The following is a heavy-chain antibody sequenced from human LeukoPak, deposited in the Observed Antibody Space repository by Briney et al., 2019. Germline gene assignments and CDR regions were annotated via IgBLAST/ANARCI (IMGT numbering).Heavy chain of an antibody. CDR1: GFTLSSYE. CDR3: ARANYYGSGTYSLLWY. D-gene: IGHD3-10*01. V-gene: IGHV3-48*03. J-gene: IGHJ4*02. CDR2: MSSSGTTT. Sequence: GGSLRLSRAASGFTLSSYEMNWVRQAPGKGLEWLSYMSSSGTTTYYADSVKGRFTISRDNAKNSLYLQMNSLRAEDTAVYYCARANYYGSGTYSLLWYWGQGTLVTVSS.